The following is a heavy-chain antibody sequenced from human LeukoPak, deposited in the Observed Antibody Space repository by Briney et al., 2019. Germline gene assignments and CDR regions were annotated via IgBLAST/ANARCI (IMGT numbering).Heavy chain of an antibody. CDR2: IWYDGSNK. V-gene: IGHV3-33*01. CDR3: ARDRDLDV. CDR1: GFTFSSYC. Sequence: PGRSPRLSCAASGFTFSSYCMHGVRQAPGKGVEGVAVIWYDGSNKYSADSVKGRFTISRENSKNTLYLQMNSLRAEDTAVYYCARDRDLDVWGQGTTVTVSS. J-gene: IGHJ6*02.